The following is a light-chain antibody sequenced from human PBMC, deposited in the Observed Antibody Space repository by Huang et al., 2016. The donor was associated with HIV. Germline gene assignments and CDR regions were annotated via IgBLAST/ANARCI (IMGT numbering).Light chain of an antibody. J-gene: IGKJ2*01. V-gene: IGKV4-1*01. CDR3: QQYYSTPYT. CDR1: QTILYSSNNKNY. Sequence: DIVMTQSPDSLAVYLGEGATINCKSNQTILYSSNNKNYLAWYQQKAGRPPKLLIYWSSTRESGVPDRFSGSGSGINFTLTISRLQAEDVAIYYCQQYYSTPYTFGQGTRLEIK. CDR2: WSS.